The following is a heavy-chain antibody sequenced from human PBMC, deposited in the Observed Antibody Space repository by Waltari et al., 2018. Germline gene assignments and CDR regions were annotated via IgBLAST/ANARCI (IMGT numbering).Heavy chain of an antibody. V-gene: IGHV4-4*07. J-gene: IGHJ5*02. CDR2: IYTSGST. CDR3: ARVRVDTIFGVVISP. D-gene: IGHD3-3*01. Sequence: QVQLQESGPGLVKPSETLSLTCTVSGGSISSYYWSWIRQPAGKGLEWIGRIYTSGSTNYNPSLKSRVTMSVDTSKNQFSLKLSSVTAADTAVYYCARVRVDTIFGVVISPWGQGTLVTVSS. CDR1: GGSISSYY.